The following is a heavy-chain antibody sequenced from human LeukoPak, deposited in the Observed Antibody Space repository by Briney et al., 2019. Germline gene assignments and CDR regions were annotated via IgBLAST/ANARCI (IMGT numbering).Heavy chain of an antibody. V-gene: IGHV3-66*01. CDR3: TRDPDG. J-gene: IGHJ4*02. CDR1: GFSVSDFF. Sequence: SGGSLRLSCAASGFSVSDFFMSWVRLAPGKGLEWVSVIYSGGDTFHAESVKGRFTLSRDNSENILYLQMNSLRAEDTAVYYCTRDPDGWGQGTLVTVSS. CDR2: IYSGGDT.